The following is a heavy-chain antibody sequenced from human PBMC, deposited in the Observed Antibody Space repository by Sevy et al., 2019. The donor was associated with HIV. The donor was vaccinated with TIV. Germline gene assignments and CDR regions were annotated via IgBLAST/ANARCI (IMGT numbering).Heavy chain of an antibody. CDR2: TYYRSKWYN. CDR3: ARENPGIAAAGVPTDYYYYGMDV. Sequence: KQSQNLSLTCAISGDSVSSNSAAWNWIRQSPSRGLEWLGRTYYRSKWYNDYAVSVKSRITINPDTSKNQFSLQLNSVTPEDTAVYYCARENPGIAAAGVPTDYYYYGMDVWGQGTTVTVSS. CDR1: GDSVSSNSAA. J-gene: IGHJ6*02. D-gene: IGHD6-13*01. V-gene: IGHV6-1*01.